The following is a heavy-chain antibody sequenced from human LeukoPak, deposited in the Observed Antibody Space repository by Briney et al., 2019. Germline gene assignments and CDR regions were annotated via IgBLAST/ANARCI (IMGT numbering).Heavy chain of an antibody. V-gene: IGHV1-46*01. CDR1: GYTFTSYY. J-gene: IGHJ2*01. CDR2: INPSGGST. Sequence: ASVHVSCKASGYTFTSYYMHWVRQAPGQGLEWMGIINPSGGSTSYAQKFQGKVTMTMDMSTTTVYMELSSLRSEDTAVSYCASPRDEYTSYYWYFDVWGRGVMVTAS. CDR3: ASPRDEYTSYYWYFDV. D-gene: IGHD6-6*01.